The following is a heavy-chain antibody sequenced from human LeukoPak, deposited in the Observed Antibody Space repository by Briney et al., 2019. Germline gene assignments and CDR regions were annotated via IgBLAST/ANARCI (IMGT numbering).Heavy chain of an antibody. Sequence: GGSLRLSCAASGFTFSSYAMSWVRQAPGKGLEWVSSISNSGGRTFYTDSVKGRFTISRDNSKITLYLQMNSLRAEDTAVYYCAKSGYGDYIYYYGMDVWGQGTTVTVSS. J-gene: IGHJ6*02. CDR1: GFTFSSYA. CDR2: ISNSGGRT. D-gene: IGHD4-17*01. CDR3: AKSGYGDYIYYYGMDV. V-gene: IGHV3-23*01.